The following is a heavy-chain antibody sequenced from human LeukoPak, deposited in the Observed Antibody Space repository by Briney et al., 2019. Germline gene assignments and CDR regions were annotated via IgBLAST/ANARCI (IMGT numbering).Heavy chain of an antibody. Sequence: SVKVSCKASGFTFSSYAISWVRQAPGQGLEWMGGIIPIFGTANYAQKFQGRVTITADESTSTAYMELSSLRSEDTAVYYCARGQKYYYDSSGYSGYYFDYWGQGTLVTVSS. V-gene: IGHV1-69*13. CDR1: GFTFSSYA. CDR2: IIPIFGTA. J-gene: IGHJ4*02. CDR3: ARGQKYYYDSSGYSGYYFDY. D-gene: IGHD3-22*01.